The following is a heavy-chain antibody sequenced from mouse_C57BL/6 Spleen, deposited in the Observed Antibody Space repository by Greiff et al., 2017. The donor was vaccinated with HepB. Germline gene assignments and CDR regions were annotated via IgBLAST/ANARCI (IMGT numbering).Heavy chain of an antibody. CDR2: IDPSDSYT. Sequence: VQLQQPGAELVKPGASVKLSCKASGYTFTSYWMQWVKQRPGQGLEWIGEIDPSDSYTNYNQKFKGKATLTVDTSSSTAYMQLSSLTSEDSAVYYCARRGTTVAWGQGTTLTVSS. CDR1: GYTFTSYW. V-gene: IGHV1-50*01. J-gene: IGHJ2*01. D-gene: IGHD1-1*01. CDR3: ARRGTTVA.